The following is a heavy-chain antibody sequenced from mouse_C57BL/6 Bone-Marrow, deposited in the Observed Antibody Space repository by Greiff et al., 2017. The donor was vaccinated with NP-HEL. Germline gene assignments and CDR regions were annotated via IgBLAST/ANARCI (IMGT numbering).Heavy chain of an antibody. CDR1: GYTFTSYW. CDR3: ASEGSYYGVFAY. Sequence: QVQLQQPGAELVRPGTSVKLSCKASGYTFTSYWMHWVKQRPGQGLEWIGVIDPSDSYTNYNQKFKGKATLTVDTSSSTAYMQLSSLTSEDSAVYYCASEGSYYGVFAYWGQGTLVTVSA. J-gene: IGHJ3*01. D-gene: IGHD1-1*02. CDR2: IDPSDSYT. V-gene: IGHV1-59*01.